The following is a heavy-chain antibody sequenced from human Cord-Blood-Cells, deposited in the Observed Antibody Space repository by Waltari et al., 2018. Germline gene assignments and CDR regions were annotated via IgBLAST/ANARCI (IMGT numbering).Heavy chain of an antibody. V-gene: IGHV3-9*01. CDR1: GFTFDDYA. CDR2: ISWNSGSI. J-gene: IGHJ4*02. CDR3: AKDIDVWGSFDY. D-gene: IGHD3-16*01. Sequence: EVQLVESGGGLVQPGRSLRLSCAASGFTFDDYAMNWVRQAPGKGLEWVSGISWNSGSIGYADSVKGRFTISRDNAKNSLYLQMNSLRAEDTALYYCAKDIDVWGSFDYWGQGTLVTVSS.